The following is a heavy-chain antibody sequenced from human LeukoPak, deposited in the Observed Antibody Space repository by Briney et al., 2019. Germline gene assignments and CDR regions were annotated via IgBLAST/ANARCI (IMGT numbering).Heavy chain of an antibody. CDR2: ISGSGGSA. CDR3: AKDDFAELAAARGPLCGASRY. CDR1: GGSFSGYY. Sequence: ETLSLTCAVYGGSFSGYYWSWIRQPPGKGLEWVSAISGSGGSAYYADSVKGRFTISRDNSKNTLYLQMNSLRAEDTAVYYCAKDDFAELAAARGPLCGASRYWGQGTLVTVSS. D-gene: IGHD6-13*01. J-gene: IGHJ4*02. V-gene: IGHV3-23*01.